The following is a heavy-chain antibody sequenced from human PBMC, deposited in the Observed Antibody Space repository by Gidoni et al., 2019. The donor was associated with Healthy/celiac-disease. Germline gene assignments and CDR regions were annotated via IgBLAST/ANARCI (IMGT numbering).Heavy chain of an antibody. J-gene: IGHJ4*02. CDR2: ISYDGSNK. V-gene: IGHV3-30*18. Sequence: QVQLVESGGGVVQPGRSLRLSCAASGFTFSSYGMHWVRQAPGKGLEWVAVISYDGSNKYYADSVKGRFTISRDNSKNTLYLQMNSLRAEDTAVYYCAKEMTTVTTGLDYWGQGTLVTVSS. D-gene: IGHD4-17*01. CDR1: GFTFSSYG. CDR3: AKEMTTVTTGLDY.